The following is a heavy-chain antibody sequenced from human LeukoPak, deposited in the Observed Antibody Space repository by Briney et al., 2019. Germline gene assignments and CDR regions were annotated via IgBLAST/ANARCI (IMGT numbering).Heavy chain of an antibody. D-gene: IGHD3-10*01. Sequence: PSETLSLTCTVSGGSISSYYWSWIRQPPGKGLEWIGYIYYSGSTNYNPSLKSRVTISVDTSKNQFSLKLSSVTAADTAVYYCARQPMVRGVIPTYGMDVWGQGTTVTVSS. V-gene: IGHV4-59*08. J-gene: IGHJ6*02. CDR3: ARQPMVRGVIPTYGMDV. CDR1: GGSISSYY. CDR2: IYYSGST.